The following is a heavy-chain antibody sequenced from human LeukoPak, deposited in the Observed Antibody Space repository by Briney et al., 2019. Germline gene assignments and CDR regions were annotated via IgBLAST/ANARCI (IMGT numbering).Heavy chain of an antibody. CDR3: ARDGYGGKRYNWFDP. CDR1: GYTFTDYY. Sequence: ASVKVSCKASGYTFTDYYIHWVRQAPGPGLQWMGWINPNNGGTNYAQRFQGRVTMTRDTSISTAYMELSRLRSDDTAVYYCARDGYGGKRYNWFDPWGQGTLVTVSS. CDR2: INPNNGGT. D-gene: IGHD4-23*01. J-gene: IGHJ5*02. V-gene: IGHV1-2*02.